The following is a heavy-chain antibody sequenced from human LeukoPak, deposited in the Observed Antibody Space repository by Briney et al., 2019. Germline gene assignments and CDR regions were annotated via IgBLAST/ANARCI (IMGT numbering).Heavy chain of an antibody. D-gene: IGHD3-22*01. J-gene: IGHJ4*02. CDR3: ARGGYYCDSSGYYLLDY. CDR1: GGSFSGYY. CDR2: INHSGST. Sequence: SETLSLTCAVYGGSFSGYYWSWIRQPPGKGLEWIGEINHSGSTNYNPSLKSRVTVSVDTSKNQFSLKLSSVTAADTAVYYCARGGYYCDSSGYYLLDYWGQGTLVTVSS. V-gene: IGHV4-34*01.